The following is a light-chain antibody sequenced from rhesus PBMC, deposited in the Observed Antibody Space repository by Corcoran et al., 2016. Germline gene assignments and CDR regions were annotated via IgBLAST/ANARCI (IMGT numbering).Light chain of an antibody. CDR2: KAS. CDR3: QQYSSSPFT. CDR1: QSFRNW. V-gene: IGKV1-22*01. J-gene: IGKJ3*01. Sequence: IQMTQSPSSLSASVGDTVTITCRASQSFRNWLAWYQQKPGKAPKLLIYKASTLQSGIPSVFRGSGAGTDFTLTISGRQSEDCETYYCQQYSSSPFTFGPGTKLDVK.